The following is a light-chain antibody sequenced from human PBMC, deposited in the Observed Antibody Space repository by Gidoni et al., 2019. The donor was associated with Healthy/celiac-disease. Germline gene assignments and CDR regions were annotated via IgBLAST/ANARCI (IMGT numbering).Light chain of an antibody. CDR2: GNS. J-gene: IGLJ1*01. V-gene: IGLV1-40*01. CDR3: QSYDSSLSGSKV. Sequence: QSVLTQPPSVSGAPGQRVTISCNGSSSNIGAGYDVHWYQQLPGTAPKLLSYGNSNRPSGVPDRFSGSKSGTSASLAITGLQAEDEADYYCQSYDSSLSGSKVFGTGTKVTVL. CDR1: SSNIGAGYD.